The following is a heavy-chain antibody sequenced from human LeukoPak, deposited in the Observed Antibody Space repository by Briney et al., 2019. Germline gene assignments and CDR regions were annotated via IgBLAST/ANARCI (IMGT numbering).Heavy chain of an antibody. D-gene: IGHD2-8*01. J-gene: IGHJ4*02. CDR2: INSDGSWT. V-gene: IGHV3-74*01. Sequence: GGSLRLSCAASGNYWMHWVRQAPRKGLVWVSHINSDGSWTSYADSVKGRFTISKDNAKNTVYLQMNSLRAEDTAVYYCARDNPVLMLDYWGQGTLVTVSS. CDR1: GNYW. CDR3: ARDNPVLMLDY.